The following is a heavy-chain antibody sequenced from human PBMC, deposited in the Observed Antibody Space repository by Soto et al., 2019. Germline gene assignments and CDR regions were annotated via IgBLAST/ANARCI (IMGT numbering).Heavy chain of an antibody. D-gene: IGHD3-3*01. Sequence: SVKVSCKASGGPFSSYASTWLRQAAGQGLQWMGGIIPIFGEPKYAEKFQGRVTITADMSTSTAYMELSSLRSDDTAVYFCARGSSSSIINWFESWGQGTQVTVSS. J-gene: IGHJ5*01. CDR2: IIPIFGEP. CDR3: ARGSSSSIINWFES. CDR1: GGPFSSYA. V-gene: IGHV1-69*06.